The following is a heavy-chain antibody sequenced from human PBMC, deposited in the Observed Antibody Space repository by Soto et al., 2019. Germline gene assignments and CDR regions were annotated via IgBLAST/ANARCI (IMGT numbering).Heavy chain of an antibody. CDR1: GYTFTSYA. CDR2: INAGNGNT. CDR3: ARADPRSLGVGAFDI. D-gene: IGHD3-16*01. J-gene: IGHJ3*02. V-gene: IGHV1-3*01. Sequence: ASVKVSCKASGYTFTSYAMHWVRQAPGQRLEWMGWINAGNGNTKYSQKFQGRVTITRDTSASTAYMELSSLRCEDTAVYYCARADPRSLGVGAFDIWGQGTMVTVSS.